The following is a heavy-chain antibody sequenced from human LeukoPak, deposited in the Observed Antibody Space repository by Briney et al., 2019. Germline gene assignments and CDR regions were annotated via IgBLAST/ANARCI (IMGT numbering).Heavy chain of an antibody. J-gene: IGHJ6*02. Sequence: PSETLSLTCTVSGGSVSSGSYYWSWIRQHPGKGLEWIGYIYYSGSTYYNPSLKSRVTISVDTSKNQFSLKLSSVTAADTAVYYCARDRPTYSGNFVVGYYGMDVWGQGTTVTVSS. D-gene: IGHD4-23*01. V-gene: IGHV4-31*03. CDR3: ARDRPTYSGNFVVGYYGMDV. CDR1: GGSVSSGSYY. CDR2: IYYSGST.